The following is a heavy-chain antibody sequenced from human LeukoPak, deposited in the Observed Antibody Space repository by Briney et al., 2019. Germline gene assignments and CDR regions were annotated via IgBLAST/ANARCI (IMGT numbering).Heavy chain of an antibody. V-gene: IGHV3-23*01. CDR3: AKTQDSSGYYYFDY. D-gene: IGHD3-22*01. CDR1: GFSFSSYA. J-gene: IGHJ4*02. CDR2: ISATGGNT. Sequence: GGSLRLSCAASGFSFSSYAMTWVRQAPGKGLEWVSAISATGGNTYYADSVKGRFTISRDNSKNTLYLQMNSLRAEDTAVYYCAKTQDSSGYYYFDYWGQGTLVTVSS.